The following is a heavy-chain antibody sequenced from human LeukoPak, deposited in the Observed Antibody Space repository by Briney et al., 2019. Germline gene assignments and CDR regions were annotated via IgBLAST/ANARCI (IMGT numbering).Heavy chain of an antibody. CDR2: ISSSSSTI. D-gene: IGHD3-10*01. V-gene: IGHV3-48*01. J-gene: IGHJ4*02. Sequence: GGSLRLSCAASGFTFSSYSMNWVRQAPGKGLEWVSYISSSSSTIYYADSVKGRFTISRDNAKNSLYLQMNSLRAEDTAVYYCASLLSPDDYWGQGTLDTVSS. CDR1: GFTFSSYS. CDR3: ASLLSPDDY.